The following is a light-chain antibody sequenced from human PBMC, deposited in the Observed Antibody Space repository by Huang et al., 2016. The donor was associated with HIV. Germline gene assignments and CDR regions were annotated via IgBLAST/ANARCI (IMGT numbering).Light chain of an antibody. J-gene: IGKJ1*01. V-gene: IGKV1-NL1*01. CDR3: QQYYGTLT. CDR1: QGISNS. CDR2: TTS. Sequence: DIQMTQSPYSLSSSVGDRVTSTCRASQGISNSLAWYQQKPGKAPKLLLHTTSRLESGVPSRFSGSGSGADYTLTISSLQPEDFATYYCQQYYGTLTFGQGTRVEIK.